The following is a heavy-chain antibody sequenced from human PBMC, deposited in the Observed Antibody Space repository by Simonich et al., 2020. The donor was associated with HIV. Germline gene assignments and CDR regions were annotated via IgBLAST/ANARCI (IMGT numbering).Heavy chain of an antibody. V-gene: IGHV3-9*01. CDR2: ISWNSGSI. J-gene: IGHJ4*02. CDR1: GFTFDDYA. CDR3: AKDRAAAGSNYFDY. D-gene: IGHD6-13*01. Sequence: EVQLVESGGGLVQPGRSLRLSCAASGFTFDDYAMHWVRQAPGEGLEWGSGISWNSGSIGYADSVKGRFTISRDNAKNSLYLQMNSLRAEDTALYYCAKDRAAAGSNYFDYWGQGTLVTVSS.